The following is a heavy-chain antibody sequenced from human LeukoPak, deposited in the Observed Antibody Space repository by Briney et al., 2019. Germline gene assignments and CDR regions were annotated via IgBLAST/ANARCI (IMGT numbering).Heavy chain of an antibody. Sequence: GGSLRLSCAASGFTFSSYGMHWVRQAPGKGLEWVAFIRYDGSNKYYADSVKGRFTISRDNSKNTLYLQMNSLRAEDTAVYYCAKELLSSSSAFDXWGQGTLVTV. CDR3: AKELLSSSSAFDX. V-gene: IGHV3-30*02. J-gene: IGHJ4*02. CDR2: IRYDGSNK. CDR1: GFTFSSYG. D-gene: IGHD6-6*01.